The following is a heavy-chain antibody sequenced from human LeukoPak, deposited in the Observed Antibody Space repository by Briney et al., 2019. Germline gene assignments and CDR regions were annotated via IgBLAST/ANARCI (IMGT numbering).Heavy chain of an antibody. CDR3: ARDLGQYYDTSDNWFDP. Sequence: PGGSLRLSCAASEFTFSDTWMSWVRQAPGKGLEWVGRIKNKRDGGTPDYAAPVKGRFTISRDNAKNTLNLQMNSLRAEDTAVYYCARDLGQYYDTSDNWFDPWGQGTLVTVSS. J-gene: IGHJ5*02. CDR1: EFTFSDTW. D-gene: IGHD3-22*01. CDR2: IKNKRDGGTP. V-gene: IGHV3-15*05.